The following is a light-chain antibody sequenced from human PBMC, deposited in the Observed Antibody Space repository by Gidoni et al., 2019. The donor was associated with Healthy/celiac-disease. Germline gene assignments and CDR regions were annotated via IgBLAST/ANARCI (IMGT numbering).Light chain of an antibody. V-gene: IGKV3-11*01. J-gene: IGKJ5*01. CDR3: QQRSNWPPIT. Sequence: EIVLTQSPATLSLSPGERATLSCRASQSVSSYLAWYQQKPGQAPRLLIYDASNRATGIPARFSGRGSGTDFTLTISSLEPEDFAVYDCQQRSNWPPITFGQGTRLEIK. CDR2: DAS. CDR1: QSVSSY.